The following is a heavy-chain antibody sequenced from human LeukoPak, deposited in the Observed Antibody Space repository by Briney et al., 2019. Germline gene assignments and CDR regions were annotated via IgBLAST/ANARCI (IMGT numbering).Heavy chain of an antibody. D-gene: IGHD6-6*01. J-gene: IGHJ6*02. CDR1: GYTFTSYA. V-gene: IGHV1-3*01. Sequence: ASVKVSCKASGYTFTSYAMHWVRQAPGQRLEWMGWINAGNGNTKYSQKFQGRVTITRVTSASTAYMELSSLRSEDTAVYYCASPKAAPNYYYYGMDVWGQGTTVTVSS. CDR2: INAGNGNT. CDR3: ASPKAAPNYYYYGMDV.